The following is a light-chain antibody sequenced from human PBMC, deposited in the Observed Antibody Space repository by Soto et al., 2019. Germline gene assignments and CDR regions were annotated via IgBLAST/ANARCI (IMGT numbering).Light chain of an antibody. CDR2: EVS. CDR3: SSYTSSSTL. Sequence: QSVLTQPASVSGSPGQSITISCSGTSSDVGGYDSVSWYQQHPGKAPKLMIYEVSNRPSGVSSRFSGSKSGNTASLTISGLQAEDEADYYCSSYTSSSTLFGTGTKVTVL. V-gene: IGLV2-14*01. CDR1: SSDVGGYDS. J-gene: IGLJ1*01.